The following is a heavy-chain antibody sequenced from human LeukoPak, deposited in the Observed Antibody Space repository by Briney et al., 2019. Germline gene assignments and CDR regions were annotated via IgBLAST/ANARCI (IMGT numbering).Heavy chain of an antibody. D-gene: IGHD3-3*01. CDR2: IIPIFGTA. CDR3: ARGYDFWSGYYSWFDP. V-gene: IGHV1-69*13. J-gene: IGHJ5*02. Sequence: SVKVSCKASGGTFTSYAISWVRRAPGQGLEWMGGIIPIFGTANYAQKFQGRVTITADESTSTAYMELSSLRSEDTAVYYCARGYDFWSGYYSWFDPWGQGTLVTVSS. CDR1: GGTFTSYA.